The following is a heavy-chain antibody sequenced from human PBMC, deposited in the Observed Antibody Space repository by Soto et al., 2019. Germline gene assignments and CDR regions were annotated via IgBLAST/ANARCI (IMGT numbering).Heavy chain of an antibody. CDR3: ATGGLSGYDYLGYFDY. J-gene: IGHJ4*02. CDR1: GFTFSSYA. Sequence: EVQLLESGGGLVQPGGSLRLSCAASGFTFSSYAMSWVRQAPGKGLEWVSAISGSGGSTYYADSVKGRFTSSRDNSKNTPYLQMNSVRAEDTAVYYCATGGLSGYDYLGYFDYWGQGTLVTVSS. CDR2: ISGSGGST. V-gene: IGHV3-23*01. D-gene: IGHD5-12*01.